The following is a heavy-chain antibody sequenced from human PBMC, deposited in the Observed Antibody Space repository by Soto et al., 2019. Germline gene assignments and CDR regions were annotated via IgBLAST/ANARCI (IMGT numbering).Heavy chain of an antibody. CDR1: GYTFTSYG. D-gene: IGHD2-2*01. CDR2: ISAYNGNT. V-gene: IGHV1-18*01. CDR3: ARDPDTRYCSSTSCYGEEWFDP. Sequence: ASVKVSCKASGYTFTSYGISWVRQAPGQGLEWMGWISAYNGNTNYAQKLQGRVTMTTDTSTSTAYMELRSLRSDDTAVYYCARDPDTRYCSSTSCYGEEWFDPWGQGTLVTVS. J-gene: IGHJ5*02.